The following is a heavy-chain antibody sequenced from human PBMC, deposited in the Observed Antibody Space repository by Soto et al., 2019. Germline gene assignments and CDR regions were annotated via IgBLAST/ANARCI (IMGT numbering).Heavy chain of an antibody. Sequence: GGSLRLSCTASGFTFSSYAMSWVRQAPGKGLEWVSAISGSGGNTYYADSVKGRFTISRDNSKNTLYLQMNSLRAEDTAVYYCAREEVEMATTSALLYWGQGTTVTSP. J-gene: IGHJ6*02. CDR2: ISGSGGNT. V-gene: IGHV3-23*01. CDR3: AREEVEMATTSALLY. CDR1: GFTFSSYA. D-gene: IGHD1-1*01.